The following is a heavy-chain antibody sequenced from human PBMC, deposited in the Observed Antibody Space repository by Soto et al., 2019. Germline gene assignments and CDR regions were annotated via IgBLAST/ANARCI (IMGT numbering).Heavy chain of an antibody. D-gene: IGHD2-21*02. CDR2: IFPRLGTT. CDR3: AIDACCCGGDCYSLVY. Sequence: QVQLVQSGAELKTPGSSVSVSCKASGGASNNYPISWVRQAPGQGLEWMGGIFPRLGTTTYAREVQGRVTMTADESTTTVSMTLTSLRSEDTAIYYCAIDACCCGGDCYSLVYWGQGTLVTVSS. V-gene: IGHV1-69*01. CDR1: GGASNNYP. J-gene: IGHJ4*02.